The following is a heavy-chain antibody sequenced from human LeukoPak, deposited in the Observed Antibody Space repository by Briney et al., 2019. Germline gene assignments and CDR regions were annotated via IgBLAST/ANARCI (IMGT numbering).Heavy chain of an antibody. CDR2: INSDGSST. Sequence: RGSLRLSCAASGFTFSSYWMYRVTQSPGKELVSFSRINSDGSSTSHADSVKGRFTISRDNAKNTLYLQMNSLRAEDTAVYYCAREGGYSHAFDYWGQGTLVTVSS. J-gene: IGHJ4*02. D-gene: IGHD3-22*01. CDR3: AREGGYSHAFDY. CDR1: GFTFSSYW. V-gene: IGHV3-74*01.